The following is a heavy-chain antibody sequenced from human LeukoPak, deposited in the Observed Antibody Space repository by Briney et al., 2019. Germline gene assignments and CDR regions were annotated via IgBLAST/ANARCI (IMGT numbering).Heavy chain of an antibody. V-gene: IGHV3-23*01. D-gene: IGHD3-22*01. CDR1: GFTFSSYA. J-gene: IGHJ4*02. CDR3: AKDHPYYYDSSGYYAHYFDY. Sequence: GGSLRLSCAASGFTFSSYAMSWVRQAPGKGLEWVSAISGSGGSTYYADSVKGRFTISRDNSKNTLYLQMNSLRAEDTAVYYCAKDHPYYYDSSGYYAHYFDYWGQGTLVTVSS. CDR2: ISGSGGST.